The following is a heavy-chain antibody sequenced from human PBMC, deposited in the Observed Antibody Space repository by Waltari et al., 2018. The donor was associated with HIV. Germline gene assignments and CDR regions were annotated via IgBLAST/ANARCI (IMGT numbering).Heavy chain of an antibody. D-gene: IGHD4-17*01. CDR2: MNPNSGNT. CDR3: ARGPQDYPKYYFDY. V-gene: IGHV1-8*01. Sequence: QVQLVQSGAEVKKPGASVKVSCKASGYTFTSYDITGVRQATGQGLEWLGWMNPNSGNTGYAQRFQGRVTMTRNTSISTAYMELSSLRSEDTAVYFCARGPQDYPKYYFDYWGQGTLVTVSS. CDR1: GYTFTSYD. J-gene: IGHJ4*02.